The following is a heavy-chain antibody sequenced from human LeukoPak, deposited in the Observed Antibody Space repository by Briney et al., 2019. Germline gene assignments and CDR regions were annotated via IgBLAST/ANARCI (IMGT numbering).Heavy chain of an antibody. CDR1: CGSFSGYY. J-gene: IGHJ4*02. CDR3: ARGLGSGWPTYFDY. CDR2: INHSGST. Sequence: SETLSLACAVYCGSFSGYYWSWIRQPPGKGLEWIGEINHSGSTNYNPSLKSRVTISVDTSKNQFSLKLSSVTAADTAVYYCARGLGSGWPTYFDYWGQGTLVTVSS. V-gene: IGHV4-34*01. D-gene: IGHD6-19*01.